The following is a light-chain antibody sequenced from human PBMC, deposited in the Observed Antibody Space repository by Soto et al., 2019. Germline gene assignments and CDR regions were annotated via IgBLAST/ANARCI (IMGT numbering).Light chain of an antibody. V-gene: IGKV3D-11*02. CDR2: DAS. CDR1: QSVSGSY. CDR3: QQRSNWHSIT. J-gene: IGKJ5*01. Sequence: PGERATLSCRASQSVSGSYSAWYQQKPGQAPRLLIYDASNRATGIPARFSGSGPGTDFTLTISSLEPEDFAVYYCQQRSNWHSITFGQGTRLEIK.